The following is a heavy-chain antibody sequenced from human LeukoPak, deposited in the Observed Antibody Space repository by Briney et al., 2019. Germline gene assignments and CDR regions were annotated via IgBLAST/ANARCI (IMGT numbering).Heavy chain of an antibody. CDR3: ARGRSTGYPYYFEY. D-gene: IGHD5-12*01. CDR2: MNPNSGST. CDR1: GYTFTSYD. J-gene: IGHJ4*02. V-gene: IGHV1-8*03. Sequence: GASVKVSCKASGYTFTSYDINWVRQATGQGLGWMGWMNPNSGSTGYAQKFQGRVTITRNTSISTAYMELSGLRSEDTAVYYRARGRSTGYPYYFEYWGQGTLVTVSS.